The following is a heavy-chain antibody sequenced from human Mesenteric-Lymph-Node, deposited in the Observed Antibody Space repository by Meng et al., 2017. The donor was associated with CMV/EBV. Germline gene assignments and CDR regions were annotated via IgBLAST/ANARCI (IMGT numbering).Heavy chain of an antibody. CDR1: GYTFTSYG. CDR3: ASRGGGVGYCSSTSCYGGSGMDV. CDR2: ISAYNGNT. D-gene: IGHD2-2*01. Sequence: ASVKVSCKASGYTFTSYGISWVRQAPGQGLEWMGWISAYNGNTNYAQKLQGRVTMTTDTSTSTAYMELRSLRSDDTAVYYCASRGGGVGYCSSTSCYGGSGMDVWGQGTTVTVSS. V-gene: IGHV1-18*01. J-gene: IGHJ6*02.